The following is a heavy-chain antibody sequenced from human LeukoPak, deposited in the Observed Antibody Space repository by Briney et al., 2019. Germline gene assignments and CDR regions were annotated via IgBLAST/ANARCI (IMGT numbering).Heavy chain of an antibody. Sequence: PSETLSLTCTVSGASISRGDYYWSWIRQPAGKGLEWIGRIYTSGSTNYNSSLKSRVTMSVDTSKNQFSLKLSSVTAADTAVYYCARASRALVAARLPREYFDYWGQGTLVTVSS. D-gene: IGHD1-26*01. CDR2: IYTSGST. V-gene: IGHV4-61*02. CDR1: GASISRGDYY. CDR3: ARASRALVAARLPREYFDY. J-gene: IGHJ4*02.